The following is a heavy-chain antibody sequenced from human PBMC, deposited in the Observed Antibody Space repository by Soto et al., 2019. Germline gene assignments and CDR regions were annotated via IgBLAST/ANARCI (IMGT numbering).Heavy chain of an antibody. J-gene: IGHJ3*02. CDR2: IDWDDDK. D-gene: IGHD1-26*01. V-gene: IGHV2-70*01. CDR1: GFSLSTSGMC. Sequence: GPTLVNPTQTLTLTCTFSGFSLSTSGMCVSWIRQPPGKALEWLALIDWDDDKYYSTSLKTRLTISKDTSKNQVVLTMTNMDPVDTATYYCARISGRIVGATAAFDIWGQGTMVTVSS. CDR3: ARISGRIVGATAAFDI.